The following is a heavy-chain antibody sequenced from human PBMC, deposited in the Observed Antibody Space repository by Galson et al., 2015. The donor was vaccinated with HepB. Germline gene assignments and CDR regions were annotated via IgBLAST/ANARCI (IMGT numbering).Heavy chain of an antibody. CDR1: GYTFTSLR. D-gene: IGHD3-10*01. Sequence: SVKVSCKASGYTFTSLRIHWVRQAPGQGLDWMGVVNPNGRTSTYAQNLQGRVTMTRDMSTSTVYMQLSSLRSEDTAVYYCARESPTGSDIDFWGQGTLVTVSS. J-gene: IGHJ4*02. V-gene: IGHV1-46*01. CDR2: VNPNGRTS. CDR3: ARESPTGSDIDF.